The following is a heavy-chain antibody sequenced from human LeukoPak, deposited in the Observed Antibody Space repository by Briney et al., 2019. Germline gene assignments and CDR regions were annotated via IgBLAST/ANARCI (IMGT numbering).Heavy chain of an antibody. V-gene: IGHV3-30*18. Sequence: GGSLRLSCAASGFTFSSYGMPWVRQAPGKGLEWVAVISYDGSNKYYADSVKGRFTISRDNSKNTLYLQMNSLRAEDTAVYYCAKGPHLLSGAFDIWGQGTMVTVSS. D-gene: IGHD1-26*01. CDR1: GFTFSSYG. CDR2: ISYDGSNK. J-gene: IGHJ3*02. CDR3: AKGPHLLSGAFDI.